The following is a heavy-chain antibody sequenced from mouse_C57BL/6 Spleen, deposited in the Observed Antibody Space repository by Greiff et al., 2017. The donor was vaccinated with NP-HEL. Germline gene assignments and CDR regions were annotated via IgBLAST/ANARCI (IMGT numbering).Heavy chain of an antibody. CDR3: AKREDYGSNDWYFDV. CDR2: ISSGSSTI. D-gene: IGHD1-1*01. CDR1: GFTFSDYG. Sequence: EVHLVESGGGLVKPGGSLKLSCAASGFTFSDYGMHWVRQAPEKGLEWVAYISSGSSTIYYVDTVKGRFTISRDNAKNTLFLQMTSLRSEDTAMYYCAKREDYGSNDWYFDVWGTGTTVTVSS. V-gene: IGHV5-17*01. J-gene: IGHJ1*03.